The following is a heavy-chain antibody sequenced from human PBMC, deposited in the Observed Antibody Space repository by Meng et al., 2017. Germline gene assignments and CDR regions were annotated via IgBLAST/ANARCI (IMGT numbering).Heavy chain of an antibody. D-gene: IGHD3-10*01. CDR1: GGSFSGYD. CDR3: ARGLRITMVRGVKGWFDP. CDR2: INHSGST. J-gene: IGHJ5*02. V-gene: IGHV4-34*01. Sequence: QVHLQPWVAGLLKPSETLSLTCAVYGGSFSGYDWSWIRQPPGKGLEWIGEINHSGSTNYNPSLKSRVTISVDTSKNQFSLKLSSVTAADTAVYYCARGLRITMVRGVKGWFDPWGQGTLVTVSS.